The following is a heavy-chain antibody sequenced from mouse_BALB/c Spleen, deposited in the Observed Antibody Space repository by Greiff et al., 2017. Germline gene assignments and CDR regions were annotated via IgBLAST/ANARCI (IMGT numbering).Heavy chain of an antibody. CDR1: GYSITSGYY. CDR3: ARGYGNLYAMDY. CDR2: ISYDGSN. J-gene: IGHJ4*01. V-gene: IGHV3-6*02. Sequence: EVQLQESGPGLVKPSQSLSLTCSVTGYSITSGYYWNWIRQFPGNKLEWMGYISYDGSNNYNPSLKNRISITRDTSKNQFFLKLNSVTTEDTATYYCARGYGNLYAMDYWGQGTSVTVSS. D-gene: IGHD2-1*01.